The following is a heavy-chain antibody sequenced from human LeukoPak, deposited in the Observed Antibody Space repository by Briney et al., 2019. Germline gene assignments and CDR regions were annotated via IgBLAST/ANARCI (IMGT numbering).Heavy chain of an antibody. D-gene: IGHD5-18*01. V-gene: IGHV4-59*08. CDR3: ARQATPNWLWNY. J-gene: IGHJ4*02. CDR1: GGSIRGYY. CDR2: IYNSGST. Sequence: SETLSLTCTVSGGSIRGYYWNGIRQPPGKGLEWIGYIYNSGSTSYNPALKSRVTISVDTSKNQFSLKMTSVTAADTAVYYCARQATPNWLWNYWGQGTLVTVSS.